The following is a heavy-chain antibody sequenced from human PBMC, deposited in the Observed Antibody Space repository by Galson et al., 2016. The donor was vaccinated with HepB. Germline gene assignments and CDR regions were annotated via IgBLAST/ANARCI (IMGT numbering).Heavy chain of an antibody. CDR2: ISSSSSYI. V-gene: IGHV3-21*01. D-gene: IGHD1-26*01. CDR3: ARGDIVGAIFDY. CDR1: GFTFSSYS. Sequence: SLRLSCAASGFTFSSYSMNWVRQAPGKGLEWVSSISSSSSYIYYADSVKGRFTISRDNAKTSLYLQMNSRRAEDTAVYYCARGDIVGAIFDYWGQGTLVTVSS. J-gene: IGHJ4*02.